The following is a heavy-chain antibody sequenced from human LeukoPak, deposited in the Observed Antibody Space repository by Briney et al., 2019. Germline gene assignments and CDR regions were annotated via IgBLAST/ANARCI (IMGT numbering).Heavy chain of an antibody. CDR3: ARDLGDYGDYRGGAFDI. V-gene: IGHV4-31*03. CDR1: GGSISSGGYY. D-gene: IGHD4-17*01. Sequence: SETLSLTCTVSGGSISSGGYYWSWIRQHPGRGLEWIGYIYYSGSTYYNPSLKSRVTISVDTSKNQFSLKLSSVTAADTAVYYCARDLGDYGDYRGGAFDIWGQGTMVTVSS. CDR2: IYYSGST. J-gene: IGHJ3*02.